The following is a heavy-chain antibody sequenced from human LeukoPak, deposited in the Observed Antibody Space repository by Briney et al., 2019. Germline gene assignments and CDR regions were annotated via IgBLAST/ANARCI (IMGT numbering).Heavy chain of an antibody. CDR2: IIPIFGTA. Sequence: SVKVSCKASGGTFSSYAISWVRQAPGQGLEWMGGIIPIFGTANYAQKFQGRVTITADESTSTANMELSSLRSEDTAVYYCARVKGIAVAGPRGAFDIWGQGTMVTVSS. V-gene: IGHV1-69*13. D-gene: IGHD6-19*01. CDR3: ARVKGIAVAGPRGAFDI. CDR1: GGTFSSYA. J-gene: IGHJ3*02.